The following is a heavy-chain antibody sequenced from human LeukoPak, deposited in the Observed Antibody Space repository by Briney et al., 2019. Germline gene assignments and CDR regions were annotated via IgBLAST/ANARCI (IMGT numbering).Heavy chain of an antibody. J-gene: IGHJ4*02. D-gene: IGHD3-22*01. Sequence: GSLRLSCAASGFTFSSYAMSWVRQAPGKGLEWVSAISGSGGSTYYADSVKGRFTISRDNSKNTLYLQMNSLRAEDTAVYYCAKDAPRDSSGYFYFDYWGQGTLVTVSS. CDR2: ISGSGGST. V-gene: IGHV3-23*01. CDR1: GFTFSSYA. CDR3: AKDAPRDSSGYFYFDY.